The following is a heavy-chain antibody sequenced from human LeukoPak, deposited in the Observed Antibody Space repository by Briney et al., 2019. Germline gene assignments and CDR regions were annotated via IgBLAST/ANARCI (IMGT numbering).Heavy chain of an antibody. CDR1: EFAFSVYE. CDR3: ATLTVASTFDY. J-gene: IGHJ4*02. Sequence: PGGSLRLTCAASEFAFSVYEMYWVRQAPGKGLEWVSYISSSGDTRYYADSVKGRFTISRDNAKNSPYLQMNSLRAEDTAVYYCATLTVASTFDYWGQGALVTVSS. D-gene: IGHD6-19*01. V-gene: IGHV3-48*03. CDR2: ISSSGDTR.